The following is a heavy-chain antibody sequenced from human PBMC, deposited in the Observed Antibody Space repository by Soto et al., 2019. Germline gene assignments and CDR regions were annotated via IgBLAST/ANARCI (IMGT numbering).Heavy chain of an antibody. V-gene: IGHV3-30*02. D-gene: IGHD2-2*01. J-gene: IGHJ5*01. CDR1: GFTFSTYG. CDR2: VSFDGSEK. CDR3: AKDPIPAVNRGSRFDS. Sequence: GGSLRLSCAVSGFTFSTYGLHWVRQPPGKGLEWVAFVSFDGSEKYYAESVKGRFTISRDNPRSTLFLQLTSLRTEDTAVYFCAKDPIPAVNRGSRFDSWGRGTLVTVSS.